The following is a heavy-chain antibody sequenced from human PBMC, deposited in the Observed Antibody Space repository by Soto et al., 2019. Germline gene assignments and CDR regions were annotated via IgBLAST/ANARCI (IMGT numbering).Heavy chain of an antibody. D-gene: IGHD6-13*01. Sequence: QVQLVQSGAEVKKPGSSVKVSCKASGGTFSSYTISWVRQAPGQGLEWMGRIIPILGIANYAQKFQGRVTITADKSTSTAYMERSSLRSEDTAVYYCARVGGGIAAAGTGAPFDYWGQGTLVTVSS. CDR2: IIPILGIA. J-gene: IGHJ4*02. CDR3: ARVGGGIAAAGTGAPFDY. CDR1: GGTFSSYT. V-gene: IGHV1-69*02.